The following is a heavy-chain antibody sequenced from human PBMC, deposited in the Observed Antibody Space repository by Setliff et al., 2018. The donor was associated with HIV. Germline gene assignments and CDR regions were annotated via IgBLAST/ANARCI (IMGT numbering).Heavy chain of an antibody. Sequence: ASVKVSCKASGYKFTGYYLQWVRQAPGQGLEWMAWINPNSADTRIAQKFEGRVTMTRDTSVSTAYMELSRLKSDDTAVFYCARGVKGIATTGKYYFDYWGQGTLVTVSS. J-gene: IGHJ4*02. CDR3: ARGVKGIATTGKYYFDY. CDR2: INPNSADT. D-gene: IGHD6-13*01. V-gene: IGHV1-2*02. CDR1: GYKFTGYY.